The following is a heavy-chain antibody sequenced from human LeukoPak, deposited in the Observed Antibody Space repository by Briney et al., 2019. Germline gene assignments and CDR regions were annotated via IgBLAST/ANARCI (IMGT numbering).Heavy chain of an antibody. CDR1: GFTFSSYA. CDR3: AKDPYSNYGINWFDP. J-gene: IGHJ5*02. D-gene: IGHD4-11*01. CDR2: ISGSGGST. Sequence: SGGSLRLSCAASGFTFSSYAMSWVRQAPGKGLEWVSAISGSGGSTYYADSVKGRFTISRDNSKNTLYLQMNSLRAEDTAVYYCAKDPYSNYGINWFDPWGQGTLVTVSS. V-gene: IGHV3-23*01.